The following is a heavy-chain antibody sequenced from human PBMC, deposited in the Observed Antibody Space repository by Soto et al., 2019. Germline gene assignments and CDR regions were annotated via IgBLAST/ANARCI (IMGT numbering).Heavy chain of an antibody. CDR2: ISAYNDDR. J-gene: IGHJ4*02. CDR3: GRARSAAMVTSDY. CDR1: GYSFSDYG. Sequence: GPGVKQPGASVKVSCKASGYSFSDYGVTWVRQSPGQGLQWMGWISAYNDDRNYAQNFQDRITMTTDTSTSTAYVELRSLRSDDTAVYFCGRARSAAMVTSDYWGQGTLVTVSS. D-gene: IGHD5-18*01. V-gene: IGHV1-18*01.